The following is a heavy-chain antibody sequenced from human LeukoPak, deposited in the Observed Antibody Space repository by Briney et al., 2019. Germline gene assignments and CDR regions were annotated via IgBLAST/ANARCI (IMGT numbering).Heavy chain of an antibody. CDR2: IYYSGST. CDR3: ARVVSRIVGATTRYWYFDL. J-gene: IGHJ2*01. CDR1: GGSISSYY. V-gene: IGHV4-59*01. Sequence: SETLSLTCTVSGGSISSYYWSWIRQPPGKVLEWMGHIYYSGSTNYNPSLKSRVTISVDTSKDQFSLKLSSVTAADTAVYYCARVVSRIVGATTRYWYFDLWGRGTLVTVSS. D-gene: IGHD1-26*01.